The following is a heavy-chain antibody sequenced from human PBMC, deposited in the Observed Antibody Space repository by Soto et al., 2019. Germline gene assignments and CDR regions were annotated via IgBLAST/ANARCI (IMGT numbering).Heavy chain of an antibody. CDR1: GFAVSSFY. CDR2: IFTTGTT. D-gene: IGHD5-18*01. CDR3: ARERYSYGFDY. Sequence: PGGSLRLSCVASGFAVSSFYMNWVRQAPGKGLEWVSVIFTTGTTYYADSVKGRFTISRDDSKNTLYLQMNSLRAEDTAVYYCARERYSYGFDYWGQGTVVTVSS. J-gene: IGHJ4*02. V-gene: IGHV3-53*01.